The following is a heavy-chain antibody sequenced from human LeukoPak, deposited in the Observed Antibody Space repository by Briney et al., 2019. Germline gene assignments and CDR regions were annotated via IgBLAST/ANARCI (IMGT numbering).Heavy chain of an antibody. Sequence: GASVKVSCKASGYTFASYTISGVRQAPGQGLEWLGWISVYNGNTYYAQKLKGRVTMTTDTSTTTAYMELRSLTSDDTALYYCATGHGYNSYMDVWGEGTTVIVSS. D-gene: IGHD5-24*01. CDR2: ISVYNGNT. CDR3: ATGHGYNSYMDV. CDR1: GYTFASYT. J-gene: IGHJ6*03. V-gene: IGHV1-18*04.